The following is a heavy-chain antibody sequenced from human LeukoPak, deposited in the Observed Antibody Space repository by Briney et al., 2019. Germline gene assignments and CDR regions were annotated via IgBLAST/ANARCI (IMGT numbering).Heavy chain of an antibody. CDR3: ARGGWEPSHCDY. CDR1: GGSITTYY. CDR2: IFYSAST. Sequence: SETLSLTCTVSGGSITTYYWSWIRQPPGKGLEWIGYIFYSASTMYNPSLKSRLTISVDTSKNQFSLKLSSVTAADTAVYYCARGGWEPSHCDYGGEGALVTLSS. V-gene: IGHV4-59*01. J-gene: IGHJ4*02. D-gene: IGHD1-26*01.